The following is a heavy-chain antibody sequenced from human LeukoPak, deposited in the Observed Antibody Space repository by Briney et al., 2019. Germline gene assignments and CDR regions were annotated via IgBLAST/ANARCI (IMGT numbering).Heavy chain of an antibody. CDR3: AKASVGAIADYFDY. CDR1: GFTFSSYG. V-gene: IGHV3-30*02. CDR2: IRYDGSNK. Sequence: PGASLRLSCAASGFTFSSYGMHWVRQAPGKGLELVAFIRYDGSNKYYVDSVKGRFTISRDNSKNTLYLQMNSLRAEDTAVYYCAKASVGAIADYFDYWGQGTLFTVSS. J-gene: IGHJ4*02. D-gene: IGHD1-26*01.